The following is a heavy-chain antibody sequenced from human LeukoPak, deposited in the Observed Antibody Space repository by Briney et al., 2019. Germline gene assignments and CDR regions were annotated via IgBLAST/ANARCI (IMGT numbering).Heavy chain of an antibody. CDR3: ARDSLELHNYYYGMDV. V-gene: IGHV3-48*03. CDR2: ISSSGSTI. CDR1: GFTFCSYE. D-gene: IGHD1-7*01. J-gene: IGHJ6*02. Sequence: PGGSPRLSCAASGFTFCSYEMNWGRQAPGNGLESCSYISSSGSTIYYEDSVNGRFTISRDNAKNSLYLQMNSLRAEDTAVYYCARDSLELHNYYYGMDVWGQGTTVTVSS.